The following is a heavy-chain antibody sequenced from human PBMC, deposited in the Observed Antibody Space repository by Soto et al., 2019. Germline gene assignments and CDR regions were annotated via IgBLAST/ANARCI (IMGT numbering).Heavy chain of an antibody. CDR3: ARDYGDYSGDY. CDR2: MIPNSGKI. J-gene: IGHJ4*02. CDR1: GYTLSSYH. V-gene: IGHV1-8*01. Sequence: VSVKVSCKASGYTLSSYHVSXVRQATGQGLEWMGWMIPNSGKIGYAQKFQGRLTMTRNTSISTAYMELSSLRSEDTAVYYCARDYGDYSGDYWGQGTLVTVSS. D-gene: IGHD4-17*01.